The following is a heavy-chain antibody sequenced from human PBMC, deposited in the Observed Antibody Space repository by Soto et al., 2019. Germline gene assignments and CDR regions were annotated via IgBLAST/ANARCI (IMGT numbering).Heavy chain of an antibody. Sequence: QITVKESGPTLVKPTQTLTLTCTFSGFSLSNSGVGVAWIRQPPGKALEWLALIYWDDDERYRPSLRSRLTITKAAYKNQVVLTMTHVDPVDTATYFCTHKGGRGAGMDVWGQGTTVTVSS. CDR2: IYWDDDE. CDR3: THKGGRGAGMDV. V-gene: IGHV2-5*02. D-gene: IGHD2-15*01. J-gene: IGHJ6*02. CDR1: GFSLSNSGVG.